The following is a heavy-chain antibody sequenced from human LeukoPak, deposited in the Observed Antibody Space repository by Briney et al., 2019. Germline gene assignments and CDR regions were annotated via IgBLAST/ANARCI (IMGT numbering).Heavy chain of an antibody. CDR3: AKYGGWYFDY. D-gene: IGHD6-19*01. CDR1: GFTFDDYA. Sequence: GGSLRLFCAASGFTFDDYAMHWVRQAPGKGLEWVSGISWSSGNIDYADSVKGRFTISRDNAKNSLYLQMNSLRAEDTALYYCAKYGGWYFDYWGQGTLVTVSS. V-gene: IGHV3-9*01. CDR2: ISWSSGNI. J-gene: IGHJ4*02.